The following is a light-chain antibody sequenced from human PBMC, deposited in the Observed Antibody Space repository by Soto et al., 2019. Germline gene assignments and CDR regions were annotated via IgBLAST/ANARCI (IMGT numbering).Light chain of an antibody. V-gene: IGLV2-14*03. J-gene: IGLJ3*02. Sequence: QSALTQPASVSGSPGQSITISCTGTSSDIGGYKYVSWYQQHPGKAPKVMIFEVNNRPSGVSDRFSGSKSGNTASLTISGLQAEDEADYYCGSYTDRSPLWIFGGGTKLTVL. CDR1: SSDIGGYKY. CDR2: EVN. CDR3: GSYTDRSPLWI.